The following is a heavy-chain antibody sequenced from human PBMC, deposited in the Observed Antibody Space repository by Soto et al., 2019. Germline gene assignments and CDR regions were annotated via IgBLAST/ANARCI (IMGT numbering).Heavy chain of an antibody. Sequence: EVQLVESGGGLVKPGGSLRLSCAASGFAFPNAWMNWVRQAPGKGLEWVGRIKSTIDGGTTDYAEPVKGRFAISRDDSNNMVYLQMNSLKIEDTAVYYCTTDSYRTIIIVCFDYWGHGTLVTVSS. V-gene: IGHV3-15*07. CDR1: GFAFPNAW. D-gene: IGHD3-22*01. CDR3: TTDSYRTIIIVCFDY. CDR2: IKSTIDGGTT. J-gene: IGHJ4*01.